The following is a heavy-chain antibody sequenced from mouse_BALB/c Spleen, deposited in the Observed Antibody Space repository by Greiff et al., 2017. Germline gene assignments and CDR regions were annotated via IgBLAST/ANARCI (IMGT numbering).Heavy chain of an antibody. J-gene: IGHJ2*01. CDR3: ARAKITTVVDY. Sequence: VQLQESGAELARPGASVKMSCKASGYTFTSYTMHWVKQRPGQGLEWIGYINPSSGYTNYNQKFKDKATLTADKSSSTAYMQLSSLTSEDSAVYYCARAKITTVVDYWGQGTTLTVSS. D-gene: IGHD1-1*01. CDR2: INPSSGYT. V-gene: IGHV1-4*01. CDR1: GYTFTSYT.